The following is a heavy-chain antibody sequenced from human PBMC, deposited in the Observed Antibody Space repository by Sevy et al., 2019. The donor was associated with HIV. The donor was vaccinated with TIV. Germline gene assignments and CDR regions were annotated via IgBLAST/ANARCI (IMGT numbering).Heavy chain of an antibody. V-gene: IGHV3-30*04. Sequence: GGSLRLSCAASGFTFSSYAMHWVRQAPGKGLEWVAVISYDGSNKYYADSVKGRFTISRDNSKNTLYLQMNSLRAEDTAVYYCARDLCSSTSCSEYYYYYGMDVWGQGTTVTVSS. CDR1: GFTFSSYA. J-gene: IGHJ6*02. CDR3: ARDLCSSTSCSEYYYYYGMDV. CDR2: ISYDGSNK. D-gene: IGHD2-2*01.